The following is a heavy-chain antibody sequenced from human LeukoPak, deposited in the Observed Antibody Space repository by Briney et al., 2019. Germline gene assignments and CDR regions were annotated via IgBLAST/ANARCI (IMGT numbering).Heavy chain of an antibody. CDR2: ISGSGGST. V-gene: IGHV3-23*01. J-gene: IGHJ4*02. CDR1: GFTFSSYA. CDR3: ARRSGIAVAGAFDY. Sequence: LAGGSLRLSCAASGFTFSSYAMSWVRQAPGKGLEWVSAISGSGGSTYYADSVKGRFTISRDNSKNTLYLQMNSLRAEDTAVYYCARRSGIAVAGAFDYWGQGTLVTVSS. D-gene: IGHD6-19*01.